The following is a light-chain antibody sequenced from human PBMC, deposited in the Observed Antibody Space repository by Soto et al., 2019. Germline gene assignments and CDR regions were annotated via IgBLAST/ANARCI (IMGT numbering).Light chain of an antibody. CDR1: QSVLYSASNENY. V-gene: IGKV4-1*01. J-gene: IGKJ1*01. CDR2: WAA. CDR3: QQYYTTPWA. Sequence: DIVMTQSPASLAVSLGERATINCKSSQSVLYSASNENYVAWYQQKPGQPPRLLIYWAATRESGVPDRFSGSGSRTDFTLTISSLQAEDVAVYYCQQYYTTPWAFGQGTKVDIK.